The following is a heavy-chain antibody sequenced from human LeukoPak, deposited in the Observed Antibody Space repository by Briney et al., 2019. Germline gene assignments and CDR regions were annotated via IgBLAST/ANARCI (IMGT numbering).Heavy chain of an antibody. CDR3: ARRYFDY. V-gene: IGHV3-7*03. J-gene: IGHJ4*02. Sequence: GGSLRLSCAASGFTFRSYWVSWVRQAPGKGLEWVANIKEDGSEKYYVDSVKGRFTISRDNAKNSLYLQMNSLRAEDTAVYYCARRYFDYWGQGTLVTVSS. CDR2: IKEDGSEK. CDR1: GFTFRSYW.